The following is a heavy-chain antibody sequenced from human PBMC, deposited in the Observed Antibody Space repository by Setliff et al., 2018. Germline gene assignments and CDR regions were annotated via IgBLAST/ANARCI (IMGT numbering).Heavy chain of an antibody. Sequence: SETLSLTCAVYGGSFSGYYWSWIRQPPGKGLEWIGEINHSGSTNYNPSLKSRVTISVDTSKNQFSLKLSSVTAADTAVYYCARQLCSSGYCYATTFDYWGQGTLVTVSS. CDR2: INHSGST. J-gene: IGHJ4*02. V-gene: IGHV4-34*01. CDR3: ARQLCSSGYCYATTFDY. CDR1: GGSFSGYY. D-gene: IGHD3-22*01.